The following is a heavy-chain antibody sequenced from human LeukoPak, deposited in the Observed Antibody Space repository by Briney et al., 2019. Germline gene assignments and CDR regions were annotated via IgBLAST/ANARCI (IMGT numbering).Heavy chain of an antibody. J-gene: IGHJ4*02. CDR2: IRFDGNNI. D-gene: IGHD6-6*01. Sequence: GGSLRLSCAASGFTFSSYGMHWVRQAPGKGLEWVAFIRFDGNNIYYADSVKGLFTISRDNSKNTLYLQMNSLRAEDTAVYYCAKDLNQGYSISHWGQGTLVTVSS. CDR3: AKDLNQGYSISH. V-gene: IGHV3-30*02. CDR1: GFTFSSYG.